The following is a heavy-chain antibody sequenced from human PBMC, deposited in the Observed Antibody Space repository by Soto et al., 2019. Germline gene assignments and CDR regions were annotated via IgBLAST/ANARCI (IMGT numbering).Heavy chain of an antibody. CDR3: ARVSYQLLHYDILTGYSMYFDY. CDR2: INHSGST. J-gene: IGHJ4*02. D-gene: IGHD3-9*01. CDR1: GGSFSGYY. Sequence: ASETLSLTCAVYGGSFSGYYWSWIRQPPGKGLEWIGEINHSGSTNDNPYLKSRVTISVDTSKNQFSLKLSSVTAADTAVYYCARVSYQLLHYDILTGYSMYFDYWGQGTLVTVSS. V-gene: IGHV4-34*01.